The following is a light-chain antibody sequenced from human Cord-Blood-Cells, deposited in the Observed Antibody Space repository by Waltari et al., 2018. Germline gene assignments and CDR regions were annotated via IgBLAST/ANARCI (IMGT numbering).Light chain of an antibody. V-gene: IGLV1-40*01. J-gene: IGLJ3*02. CDR1: SSNIGAGYD. CDR2: DNT. Sequence: QSVLTQPPSVSGAPGQRGTIYCTGSSSNIGAGYDVHWYQQLPGTGPKRIIYDNTNRPSGGPDLFSGSNSVTSASLAFTGLQAEDEADYYCQSYDSSLSGSVFGVVTKLTVL. CDR3: QSYDSSLSGSV.